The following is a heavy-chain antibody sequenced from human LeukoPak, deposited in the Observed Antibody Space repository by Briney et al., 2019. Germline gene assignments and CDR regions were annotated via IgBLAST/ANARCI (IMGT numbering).Heavy chain of an antibody. V-gene: IGHV1-2*02. CDR2: INPSSGGT. D-gene: IGHD6-13*01. Sequence: APVKVSCKASGYTFTGYYMHWVRQAPGQGLEWMGWINPSSGGTNYAQKFQGRVTMTRDTSISTAYMELGRLRSDDTAVYYCARDGAYSSSWYTYYYMDVWGKGTTVTVSS. CDR1: GYTFTGYY. J-gene: IGHJ6*03. CDR3: ARDGAYSSSWYTYYYMDV.